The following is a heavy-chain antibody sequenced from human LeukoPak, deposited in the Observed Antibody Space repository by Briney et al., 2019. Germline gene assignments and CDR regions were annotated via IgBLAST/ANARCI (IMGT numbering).Heavy chain of an antibody. CDR2: ISAYNGNT. J-gene: IGHJ3*02. Sequence: AASVKVSCKASGYTFTSYGISWVRQAPGQGLEWMGWISAYNGNTNYAQKLQGRVTMTEDTSTDTAYMELSSLRSEDTAVYYCAHLHIVVVPAALDAFDIWGQGTMVTVSS. CDR1: GYTFTSYG. D-gene: IGHD2-2*01. V-gene: IGHV1-18*01. CDR3: AHLHIVVVPAALDAFDI.